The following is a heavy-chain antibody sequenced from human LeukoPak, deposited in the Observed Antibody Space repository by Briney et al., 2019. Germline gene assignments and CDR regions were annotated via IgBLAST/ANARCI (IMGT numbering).Heavy chain of an antibody. CDR2: IHDSGNT. J-gene: IGHJ6*03. CDR1: GGSISGYY. Sequence: SETLSLTCTVSGGSISGYYWSWIRQPPGKGLEWIGFIHDSGNTYYNASLKSRVTISVDTSKNQFSLKLSSVTAADTAVYYCARQSNLVATFYYYYYMDVWGKGTTVTVSS. V-gene: IGHV4-59*08. CDR3: ARQSNLVATFYYYYYMDV. D-gene: IGHD5-12*01.